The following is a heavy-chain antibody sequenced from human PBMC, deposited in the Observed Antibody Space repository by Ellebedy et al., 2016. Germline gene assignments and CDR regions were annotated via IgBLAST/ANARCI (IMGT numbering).Heavy chain of an antibody. V-gene: IGHV4-59*08. CDR3: ARQCHGGGCSGEYYYDS. Sequence: SETLSLXXTVSGGSIGTYYWNWIRQPPGKPLEWIGYVFYTGSTNNNPSLKSRLTISVDTSKNQFSLKLSSVTAADTAVYYCARQCHGGGCSGEYYYDSWGPGTVVTVSP. CDR2: VFYTGST. D-gene: IGHD2-15*01. CDR1: GGSIGTYY. J-gene: IGHJ4*02.